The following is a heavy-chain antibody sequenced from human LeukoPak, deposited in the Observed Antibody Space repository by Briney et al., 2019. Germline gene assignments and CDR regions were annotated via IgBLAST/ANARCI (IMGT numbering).Heavy chain of an antibody. V-gene: IGHV3-7*01. D-gene: IGHD1-1*01. CDR2: IKQDGHEK. CDR1: GFTFRTYW. Sequence: PGGSLRLSCAASGFTFRTYWMSWVRQAPVKGLEWVANIKQDGHEKYYLDSVKGRFTISRDNAKNSLYLQMNSLRVEDTAVYYCARDSDDSYDKIDFWGQGTLVTVSS. J-gene: IGHJ4*02. CDR3: ARDSDDSYDKIDF.